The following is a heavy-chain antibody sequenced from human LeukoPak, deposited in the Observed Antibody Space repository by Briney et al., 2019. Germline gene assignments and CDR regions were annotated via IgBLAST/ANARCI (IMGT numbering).Heavy chain of an antibody. CDR1: GFTFGSYG. D-gene: IGHD5-12*01. CDR3: ARDGVVASGFDY. J-gene: IGHJ4*02. V-gene: IGHV3-33*01. Sequence: PGRSLRLSCAASGFTFGSYGMHWVRQAPGKGLEWVAVIWYDGSNKYYADSVKGRFTISRDNSKNTLYLQMNSLRAEDTAVYYCARDGVVASGFDYWGQGTLVTVSS. CDR2: IWYDGSNK.